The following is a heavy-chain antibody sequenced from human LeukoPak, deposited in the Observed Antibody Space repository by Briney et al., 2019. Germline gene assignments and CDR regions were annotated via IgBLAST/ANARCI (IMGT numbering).Heavy chain of an antibody. Sequence: PGGSLRLSCAASGFTVSSNYMSWVRQAPGKGLEWVSVIYSGGSTYYADSVKGRFAISRDNSKNTLYLQMNSLRAEDTAVYYCARVDDSSGYEYFQHWGQGTLVTVSS. D-gene: IGHD3-22*01. J-gene: IGHJ1*01. CDR2: IYSGGST. CDR1: GFTVSSNY. CDR3: ARVDDSSGYEYFQH. V-gene: IGHV3-53*01.